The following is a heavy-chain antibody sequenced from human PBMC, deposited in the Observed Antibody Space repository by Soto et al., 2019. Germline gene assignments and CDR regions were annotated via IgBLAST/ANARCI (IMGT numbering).Heavy chain of an antibody. CDR1: GFTVSSNY. V-gene: IGHV3-66*01. Sequence: GGSLRLSCAASGFTVSSNYMSWVRQAPGKGLEWVSVIYSGGSTYYADSVKGRFTISRDNSKNTLYLQMNSLRAEDTAVYYCARDRGSGYDVGGNYYFDYWGQGTLVTVSS. D-gene: IGHD5-12*01. CDR3: ARDRGSGYDVGGNYYFDY. J-gene: IGHJ4*02. CDR2: IYSGGST.